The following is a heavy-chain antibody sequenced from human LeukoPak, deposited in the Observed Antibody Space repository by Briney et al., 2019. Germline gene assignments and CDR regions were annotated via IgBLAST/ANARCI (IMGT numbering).Heavy chain of an antibody. V-gene: IGHV1-2*02. Sequence: GASVEVSCKASGYTFTGYYMHWVRQAPGQGLEWMGWINPNSGGTNYAQKFQGRVTMTRDTSISTAYIELSRLRADDTAVYYCARNRVGATHWDAFDIWGQGTMVTVSS. D-gene: IGHD1-26*01. CDR1: GYTFTGYY. J-gene: IGHJ3*02. CDR2: INPNSGGT. CDR3: ARNRVGATHWDAFDI.